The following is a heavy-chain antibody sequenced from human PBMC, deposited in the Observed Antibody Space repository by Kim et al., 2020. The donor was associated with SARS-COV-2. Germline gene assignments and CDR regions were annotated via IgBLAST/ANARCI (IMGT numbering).Heavy chain of an antibody. V-gene: IGHV4-34*01. D-gene: IGHD2-15*01. CDR1: GGSFSGYY. J-gene: IGHJ5*02. CDR3: AALLGGAAYNWFEP. Sequence: SETLSLTCAVYGGSFSGYYWSWIRQPPGKGLEWIGEINHSGSTNYNPSLKSRLTILLDTSKNQFSLKLSSVTAADTSVYYCAALLGGAAYNWFEPWGQGTLVTVSS. CDR2: INHSGST.